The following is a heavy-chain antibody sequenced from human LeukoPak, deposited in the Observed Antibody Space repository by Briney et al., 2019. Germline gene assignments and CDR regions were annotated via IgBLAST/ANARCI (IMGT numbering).Heavy chain of an antibody. V-gene: IGHV3-23*01. CDR3: AAVYSFGWFDY. J-gene: IGHJ5*01. D-gene: IGHD1-26*01. CDR1: GFIFSNYA. Sequence: GGSLRLSCAASGFIFSNYATGWVRQAPGKGLEWVSAIGAGGTYTYYADSVNGRFTISRDDSKNTLYLQMDDLRADDTAIYYCAAVYSFGWFDYWGQGTPVTVSS. CDR2: IGAGGTYT.